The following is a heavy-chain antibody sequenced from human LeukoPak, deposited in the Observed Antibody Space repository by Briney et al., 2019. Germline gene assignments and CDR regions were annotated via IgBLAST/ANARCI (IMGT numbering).Heavy chain of an antibody. CDR3: ARTYNWNYGLDP. V-gene: IGHV1-2*02. CDR2: INPNSGGT. D-gene: IGHD1-7*01. Sequence: ASVKVSCKASGYTFTGYYMHWVRQAPGQGLEWMGWINPNSGGTNYAQKFQGRVTMTRDTSISTAYMELSRLRSDDTAVYYCARTYNWNYGLDPWGQGTLVTVSS. J-gene: IGHJ5*02. CDR1: GYTFTGYY.